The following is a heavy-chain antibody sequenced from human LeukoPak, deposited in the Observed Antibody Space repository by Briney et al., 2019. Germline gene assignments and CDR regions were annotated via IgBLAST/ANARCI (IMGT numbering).Heavy chain of an antibody. CDR1: KFTFSSYS. J-gene: IGHJ6*02. D-gene: IGHD2/OR15-2a*01. CDR3: ARDNNYYYGMDV. Sequence: WGSLRLSCAASKFTFSSYSMNWVRQAPGKGLEWVSSITSSNSIYYADSVKGRFTISRDNAKNSLYLQMNSLRAEDTAVYYCARDNNYYYGMDVWGQGTTVTVSS. CDR2: ITSSNSI. V-gene: IGHV3-21*06.